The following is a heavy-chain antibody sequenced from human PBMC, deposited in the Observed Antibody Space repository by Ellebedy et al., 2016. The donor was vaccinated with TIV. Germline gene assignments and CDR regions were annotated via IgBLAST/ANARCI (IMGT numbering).Heavy chain of an antibody. CDR1: GFKFNDYT. CDR2: ITWNGVSK. Sequence: GGSLRLXXAASGFKFNDYTMSWVRQVPGRGLEWVCSITWNGVSKDYADSVAGRFTISRDNAKDSLYLQMNSLRAEDTAVYYCARVGVVVPAPIFGAFDIWGQGTVVTVSS. J-gene: IGHJ3*02. D-gene: IGHD2-2*02. V-gene: IGHV3-20*03. CDR3: ARVGVVVPAPIFGAFDI.